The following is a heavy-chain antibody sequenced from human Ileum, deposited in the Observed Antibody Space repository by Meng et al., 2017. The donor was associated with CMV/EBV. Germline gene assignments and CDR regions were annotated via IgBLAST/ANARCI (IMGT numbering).Heavy chain of an antibody. CDR1: DFIFSPYA. CDR2: IQRDGSII. D-gene: IGHD2-15*01. Sequence: VECGGGGVQPGGSLSPSWACADFIFSPYAMPWVRQAPGKGPQWVAFIQRDGSIIHYLDSVKGRFTISRDNAKNTVYLQLNSLRAEDAAVYYCVRDIRVDDYWGQGTLVTVSS. J-gene: IGHJ4*02. V-gene: IGHV3-30*02. CDR3: VRDIRVDDY.